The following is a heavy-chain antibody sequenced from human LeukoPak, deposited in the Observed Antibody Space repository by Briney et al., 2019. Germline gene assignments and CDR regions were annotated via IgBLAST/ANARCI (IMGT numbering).Heavy chain of an antibody. CDR1: GFTFSSYS. D-gene: IGHD7-27*01. Sequence: GGSLRLSCAASGFTFSSYSMNWVRQAPGKGLEWVSYISSASTTIYYVDSVKGRFTVSRDNAKNSLSLQMDSLRAEDTAVYYCATIKSGASDYWGQGTLVTVSS. V-gene: IGHV3-48*04. CDR3: ATIKSGASDY. J-gene: IGHJ4*02. CDR2: ISSASTTI.